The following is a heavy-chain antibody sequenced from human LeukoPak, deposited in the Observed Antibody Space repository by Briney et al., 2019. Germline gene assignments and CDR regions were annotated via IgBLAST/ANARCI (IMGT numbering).Heavy chain of an antibody. V-gene: IGHV3-9*03. CDR1: GFTFDDYA. J-gene: IGHJ1*01. D-gene: IGHD6-19*01. Sequence: GRSLRLSCAASGFTFDDYAMHWVRQAPGKGLEWVSGISWNSGSIGYADSVKGRFTISRDNAKNSLYLQMNSLRAEDMALYYCAKDRRAGTFSYFQHWGQGTLVTVSS. CDR3: AKDRRAGTFSYFQH. CDR2: ISWNSGSI.